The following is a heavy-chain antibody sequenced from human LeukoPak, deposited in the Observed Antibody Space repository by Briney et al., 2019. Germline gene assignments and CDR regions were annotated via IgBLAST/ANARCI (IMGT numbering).Heavy chain of an antibody. Sequence: PSETLSLTCTVSGASISSYYWSWIRQPAGKGLEWIGRIYTSGSTNYNPSLKSRVTMSVDTSKNQFSLKLSSVTAADTAVYYCARVVKGSGWGYYYYYYYMDVWGKGTTVTVSS. V-gene: IGHV4-4*07. D-gene: IGHD6-19*01. CDR1: GASISSYY. CDR2: IYTSGST. J-gene: IGHJ6*03. CDR3: ARVVKGSGWGYYYYYYYMDV.